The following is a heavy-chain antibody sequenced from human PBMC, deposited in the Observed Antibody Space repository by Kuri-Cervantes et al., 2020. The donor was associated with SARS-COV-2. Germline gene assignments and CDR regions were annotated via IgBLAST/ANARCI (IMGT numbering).Heavy chain of an antibody. CDR2: IYPGDSDT. Sequence: GESLKISCKGSGYSFTSYWIGWVRQMPGKGLEWMGIIYPGDSDTRYSPSFQGQVTISADRSISTAYLQWSSLKASDTAMYYCARTRRGYDFFGEKKTKDYYYYMDVWGKGTTVTVSS. V-gene: IGHV5-51*01. CDR1: GYSFTSYW. CDR3: ARTRRGYDFFGEKKTKDYYYYMDV. J-gene: IGHJ6*03. D-gene: IGHD5-12*01.